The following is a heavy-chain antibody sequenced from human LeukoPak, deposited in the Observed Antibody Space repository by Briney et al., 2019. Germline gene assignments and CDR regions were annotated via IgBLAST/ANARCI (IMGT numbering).Heavy chain of an antibody. Sequence: GGSLRLSCAASGFTFSSYSMNWVRQAPGKGLEWGSSISSSSSHIYYADAVKGRFTISRNNAKNSLYLQMNSLRAEDTAVYYCAREWELNRFDPWGQGTLVTVSS. CDR1: GFTFSSYS. CDR3: AREWELNRFDP. J-gene: IGHJ5*02. D-gene: IGHD1-26*01. CDR2: ISSSSSHI. V-gene: IGHV3-21*01.